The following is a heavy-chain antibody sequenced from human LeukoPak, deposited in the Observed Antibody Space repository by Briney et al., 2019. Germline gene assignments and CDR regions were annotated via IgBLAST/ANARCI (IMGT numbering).Heavy chain of an antibody. CDR2: ISGSGGST. Sequence: PGGSLRLSCAASGFTFRSYAMSWVRQAPGKGLEWVSAISGSGGSTYYADSVKGRFTISRDNSKNTLYLQMNSLRAEDTAVYYCAKRDTTYYYWYMDVWGKGTTVTVSS. CDR3: AKRDTTYYYWYMDV. J-gene: IGHJ6*03. CDR1: GFTFRSYA. V-gene: IGHV3-23*01. D-gene: IGHD1-1*01.